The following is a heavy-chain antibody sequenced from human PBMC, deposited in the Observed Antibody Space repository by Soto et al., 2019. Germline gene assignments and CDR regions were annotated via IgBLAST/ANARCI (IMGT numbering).Heavy chain of an antibody. CDR1: GGTFSSYA. CDR2: IIPIFGTA. CDR3: ARAVRDYDFWSGSLLQYGMDV. D-gene: IGHD3-3*01. Sequence: SVKVSCKTSGGTFSSYAISWVRQAPGQGREWMGGIIPIFGTANYAQKFQGRVTITADESTSTAYMEQSSLRSEDTAVYYCARAVRDYDFWSGSLLQYGMDVWGQGSTVTVS. V-gene: IGHV1-69*13. J-gene: IGHJ6*01.